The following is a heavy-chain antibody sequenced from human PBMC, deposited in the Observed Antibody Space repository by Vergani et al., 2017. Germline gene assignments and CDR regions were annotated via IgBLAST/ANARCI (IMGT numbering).Heavy chain of an antibody. J-gene: IGHJ6*02. D-gene: IGHD2-8*01. CDR3: AKNHGILTTPHYYAMAV. CDR1: GFKFSDHY. V-gene: IGHV3-11*04. CDR2: ISPGASTV. Sequence: LEESGGGSVKPGGSLRLSCAASGFKFSDHYMSWIRQAPGKGLEWVSHISPGASTVSYTDSVTGRFTVSRDNDNTSLTLDMTTLRVEDTAVYYCAKNHGILTTPHYYAMAVWGQGTTVTVSS.